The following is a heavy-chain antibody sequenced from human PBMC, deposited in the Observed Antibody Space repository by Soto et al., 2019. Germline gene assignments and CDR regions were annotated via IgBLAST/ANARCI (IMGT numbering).Heavy chain of an antibody. V-gene: IGHV3-23*01. CDR1: GFTFSNYA. J-gene: IGHJ4*02. Sequence: EVPLLESGGNLVQPGGSLRLSCAASGFTFSNYAMSWVRQAPGKGLEWVSTIRDSGTNTYHADSVKGRFTISRDNSNNTLYLQINSLRAEDTAIYYCAKAYCGGGSCCLDYWGQGTLVTVSS. CDR3: AKAYCGGGSCCLDY. CDR2: IRDSGTNT. D-gene: IGHD2-15*01.